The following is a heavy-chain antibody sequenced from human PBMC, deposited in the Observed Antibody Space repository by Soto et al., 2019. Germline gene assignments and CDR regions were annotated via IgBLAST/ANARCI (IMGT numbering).Heavy chain of an antibody. D-gene: IGHD3-3*01. CDR1: GYSFTSYW. J-gene: IGHJ6*02. CDR2: IDPSDSYT. Sequence: PGESLKISCKCSGYSFTSYWISWVRQMPGKGLEWMGRIDPSDSYTNYSPSFQGHVTISADKSISTAYLQWSSLKASDTAMYYCARQGITIFGVAPYGMDVWGQGTTVTVSS. V-gene: IGHV5-10-1*01. CDR3: ARQGITIFGVAPYGMDV.